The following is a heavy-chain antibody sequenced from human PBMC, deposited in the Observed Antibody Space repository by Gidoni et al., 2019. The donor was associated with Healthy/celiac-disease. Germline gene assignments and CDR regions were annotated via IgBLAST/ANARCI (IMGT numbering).Heavy chain of an antibody. V-gene: IGHV4-34*01. CDR2: INHRGRT. Sequence: QVQLQPWGAGLLTPSETLSLTCAVYGGSFSGYYWSWIRQPPGKGLAWIGEINHRGRTNYNPSRKSRVTISVDTSKNQVSLKLSSVTAADTAVYYCARGGRIQLWLTVFDYWGQGTLVTVSS. D-gene: IGHD5-18*01. CDR1: GGSFSGYY. CDR3: ARGGRIQLWLTVFDY. J-gene: IGHJ4*02.